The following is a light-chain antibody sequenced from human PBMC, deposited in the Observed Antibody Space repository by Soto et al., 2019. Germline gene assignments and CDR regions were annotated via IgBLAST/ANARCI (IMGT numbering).Light chain of an antibody. CDR1: QAISRS. V-gene: IGKV1-9*01. Sequence: DIQLTQSPSFLSASVGDKVTITCRASQAISRSLAWYQQNPGKAPKLLIYGASTLQSGVPSRFSGSGSGTEFTLTIGSLQPEDFATYYCQQLNSYPLTFGGGVKVEMK. CDR2: GAS. CDR3: QQLNSYPLT. J-gene: IGKJ4*01.